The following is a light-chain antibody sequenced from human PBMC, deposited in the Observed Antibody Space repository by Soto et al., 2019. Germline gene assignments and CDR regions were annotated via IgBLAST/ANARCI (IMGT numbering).Light chain of an antibody. Sequence: DIQMTQSPSSLSESVGDRVTITCRASQYVDTYLNWYRQKPGKAPKLLIYGASSLQSGVPSRFSGIGSGTDFTLTISSLQPEDSATYYCQQSYRTPRSFGQGTKVEVK. CDR1: QYVDTY. CDR2: GAS. CDR3: QQSYRTPRS. J-gene: IGKJ1*01. V-gene: IGKV1-39*01.